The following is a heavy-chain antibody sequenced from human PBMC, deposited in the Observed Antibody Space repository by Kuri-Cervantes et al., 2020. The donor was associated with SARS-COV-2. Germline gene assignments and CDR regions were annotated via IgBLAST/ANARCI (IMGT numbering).Heavy chain of an antibody. Sequence: GESMKFSNAASGSTSSSYGMHWVRQAPGKGLEWVAFIRYDGSKKYYADSVKGRFTISRDNSKNTLYLQMNSLRDDDTAVYYCAKDQNSGSYSDALDIWGQGTMVTVSS. CDR2: IRYDGSKK. CDR3: AKDQNSGSYSDALDI. D-gene: IGHD1-26*01. V-gene: IGHV3-30*02. J-gene: IGHJ3*02. CDR1: GSTSSSYG.